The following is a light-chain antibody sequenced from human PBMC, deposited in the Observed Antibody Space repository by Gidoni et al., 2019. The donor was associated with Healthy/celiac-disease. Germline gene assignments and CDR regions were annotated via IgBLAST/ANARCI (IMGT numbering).Light chain of an antibody. V-gene: IGKV1-5*03. J-gene: IGKJ2*04. CDR1: QSISSW. Sequence: GDRVTITCRASQSISSWLAWYQQKPGKAPKLLIYKASSLERGVPSRFSGSGSGTEFTLTISRLQPDDFATYYCQQYNSYTCSFGKGTKLGIK. CDR2: KAS. CDR3: QQYNSYTCS.